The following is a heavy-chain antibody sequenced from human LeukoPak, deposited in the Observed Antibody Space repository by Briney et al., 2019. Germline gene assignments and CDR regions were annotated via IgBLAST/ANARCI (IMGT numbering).Heavy chain of an antibody. V-gene: IGHV1-69*01. Sequence: ASVKVSCKASGGTFSSYAISWVRQAPGQGLEWMGGIIPIFGTANYAQKFQGRVTITADESTSTAYMELSSLRSEDTAVYYCAATVTLQRWDFDYWGQGTLVTVSS. CDR3: AATVTLQRWDFDY. CDR1: GGTFSSYA. D-gene: IGHD4-17*01. J-gene: IGHJ4*02. CDR2: IIPIFGTA.